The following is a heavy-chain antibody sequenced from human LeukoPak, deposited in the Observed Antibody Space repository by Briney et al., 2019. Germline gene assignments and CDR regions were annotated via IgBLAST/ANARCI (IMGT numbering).Heavy chain of an antibody. Sequence: GGSLRLSCAASGCTFSNYAMSWVRQAPGKGLEWVSAISGSGGSTYYADSVKGRFTISRDNSKNTLYLQMNSLRAEDTAVYYCAKGADTITFGGVIAFDYWGQGTLVTVSS. V-gene: IGHV3-23*01. CDR3: AKGADTITFGGVIAFDY. J-gene: IGHJ4*02. D-gene: IGHD3-16*02. CDR2: ISGSGGST. CDR1: GCTFSNYA.